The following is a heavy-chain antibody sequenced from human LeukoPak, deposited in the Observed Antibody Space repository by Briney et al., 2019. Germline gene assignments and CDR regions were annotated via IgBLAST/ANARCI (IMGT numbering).Heavy chain of an antibody. CDR1: RITSSNYT. J-gene: IGHJ4*02. V-gene: IGHV3-21*06. Sequence: MSGGSLRLSCAASRITSSNYTMNWFRQAPGKGLEWVSTISGSSSRIYYTESVKGRFTVSRDNAKNSLHLQMTSLRVDDTATYYCATGLVAHWGQGTLVTVSS. CDR2: ISGSSSRI. CDR3: ATGLVAH. D-gene: IGHD6-6*01.